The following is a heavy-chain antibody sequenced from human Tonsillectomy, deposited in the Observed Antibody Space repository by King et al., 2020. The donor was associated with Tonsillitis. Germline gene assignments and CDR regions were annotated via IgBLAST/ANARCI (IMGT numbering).Heavy chain of an antibody. J-gene: IGHJ6*03. CDR2: INSDGSST. CDR3: ARERQQLDLYYYYYYMDV. V-gene: IGHV3-74*01. CDR1: GFTFSSYW. Sequence: VQLVESGGGLVQPGGSLRLSCAASGFTFSSYWMHWVRQAPGKGLVWVSHINSDGSSTSYADSVKSRFAISRDNAKNTLYLQMNSLSAEDTAVYYCARERQQLDLYYYYYYMDVWGKGTTVTVSS. D-gene: IGHD6-13*01.